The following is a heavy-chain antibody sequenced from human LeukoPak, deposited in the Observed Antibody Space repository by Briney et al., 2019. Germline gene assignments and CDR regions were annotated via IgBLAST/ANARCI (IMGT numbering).Heavy chain of an antibody. CDR2: LYYSGTT. CDR3: ARSYYYDYRQIDY. V-gene: IGHV4-39*01. CDR1: GGSISSSSYY. Sequence: SETLSLTCTVSGGSISSSSYYRGWIRQPPGKGLEWIGSLYYSGTTYYNPSLKSRVTISVDTSKNQFSLHLYSVTAADTAVFYCARSYYYDYRQIDYWGQGTLVTVSS. J-gene: IGHJ4*02. D-gene: IGHD3-22*01.